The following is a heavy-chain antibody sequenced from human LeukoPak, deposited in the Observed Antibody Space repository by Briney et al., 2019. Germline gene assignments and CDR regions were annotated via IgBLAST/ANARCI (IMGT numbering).Heavy chain of an antibody. CDR1: GGSISSGGYS. D-gene: IGHD3-22*01. CDR2: IYHSGST. J-gene: IGHJ3*02. Sequence: SQTLSLTCAVSGGSISSGGYSWSWIRQPPGKGLEWIGYIYHSGSTYYSPSLKSRVTISVDRSKNQFSLKLSSVTAADTAVYYCARGHYYDSSGYAFDIWGQGTTVTVSS. V-gene: IGHV4-30-2*01. CDR3: ARGHYYDSSGYAFDI.